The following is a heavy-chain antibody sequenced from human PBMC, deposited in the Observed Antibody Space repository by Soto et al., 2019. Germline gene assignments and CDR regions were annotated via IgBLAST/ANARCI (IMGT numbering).Heavy chain of an antibody. J-gene: IGHJ4*02. V-gene: IGHV3-30*18. D-gene: IGHD3-22*01. CDR1: GFTFSSYG. CDR3: AKALQYYYDSSGFY. CDR2: ISYDGSNK. Sequence: GGSLRLSCAASGFTFSSYGMHWVRQAPGKGLEWVAVISYDGSNKYYADSVKGRFTISRDNSKNTLYLQMNSLRAEDTAVYYCAKALQYYYDSSGFYWGQGTLVTVSS.